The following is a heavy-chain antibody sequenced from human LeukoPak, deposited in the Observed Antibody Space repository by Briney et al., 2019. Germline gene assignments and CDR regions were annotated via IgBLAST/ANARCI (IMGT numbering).Heavy chain of an antibody. CDR3: ARESLLGITIFGVEYNWFDP. D-gene: IGHD3-3*01. J-gene: IGHJ5*02. V-gene: IGHV3-48*01. Sequence: PGGSLRLSCAASGFTFSSYSMNWVRQAPGKGLEWVSYISSSSSTIYHADSVKGRFTISRDNAKNSLYLQMNSLRAEDTAVYYCARESLLGITIFGVEYNWFDPWGQGTLVTVSS. CDR2: ISSSSSTI. CDR1: GFTFSSYS.